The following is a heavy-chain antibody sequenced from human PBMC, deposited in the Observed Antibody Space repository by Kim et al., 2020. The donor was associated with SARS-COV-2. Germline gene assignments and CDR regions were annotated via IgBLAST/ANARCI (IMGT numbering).Heavy chain of an antibody. Sequence: GGSLRLSCAASGFTFSSYAMSWVRQAPGKGLEWVSAISGSGGSTYYADSVKGRYTISRDNSKNTLYLQMNSLRAEDTAVYYCAKGERITMIVVVSVFDYWGQGTLVTVSS. CDR3: AKGERITMIVVVSVFDY. J-gene: IGHJ4*02. D-gene: IGHD3-22*01. CDR1: GFTFSSYA. V-gene: IGHV3-23*01. CDR2: ISGSGGST.